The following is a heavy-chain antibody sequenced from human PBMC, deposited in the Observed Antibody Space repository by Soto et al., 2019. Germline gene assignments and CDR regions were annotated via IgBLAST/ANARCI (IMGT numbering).Heavy chain of an antibody. D-gene: IGHD2-21*01. CDR1: GLSSSSYC. V-gene: IGHV3-7*01. CDR2: IQQYGSAK. CDR3: ARGYTGFGEVTRYRLDY. Sequence: PGGSLRISSSASGLSSSSYCRSWFRQAPGKGLGWVANIQQYGSAKYGADSGRGRFTISRDNAKNSLHLQMNSLRADDTAVYYCARGYTGFGEVTRYRLDYWGQGIQVTVAS. J-gene: IGHJ4*02.